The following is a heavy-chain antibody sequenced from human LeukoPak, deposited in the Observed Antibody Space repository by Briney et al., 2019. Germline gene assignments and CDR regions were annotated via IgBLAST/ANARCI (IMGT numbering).Heavy chain of an antibody. J-gene: IGHJ3*02. CDR1: GYTFTSYG. V-gene: IGHV1-18*01. CDR2: ISAYNGNT. D-gene: IGHD3-22*01. Sequence: ASVKVSCKASGYTFTSYGISWVRQAPGQGLEWMGWISAYNGNTNYAQKLQGRVTMTTDTSTSTAYMELRSLRSDDTTVYYCARDYYDSSGHRDAFDIWGQGTMVTVSS. CDR3: ARDYYDSSGHRDAFDI.